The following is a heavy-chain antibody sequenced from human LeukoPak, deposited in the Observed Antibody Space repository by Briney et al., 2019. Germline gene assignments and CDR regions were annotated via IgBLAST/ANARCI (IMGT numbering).Heavy chain of an antibody. Sequence: SQTLSLTCTVSGGSISSGGYYWSWIRQHPGKGLEWIGYIYYSGSTYYNPSLKSRVTISVDTSKNQFSLKLSSVTAADTAVYYCARGITVRGAIIDYWGQGTLVTVSS. CDR2: IYYSGST. J-gene: IGHJ4*02. CDR1: GGSISSGGYY. V-gene: IGHV4-31*03. CDR3: ARGITVRGAIIDY. D-gene: IGHD3-10*01.